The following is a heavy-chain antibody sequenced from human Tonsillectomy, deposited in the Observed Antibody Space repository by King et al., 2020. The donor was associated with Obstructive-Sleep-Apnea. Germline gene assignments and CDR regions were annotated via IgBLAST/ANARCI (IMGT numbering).Heavy chain of an antibody. D-gene: IGHD3-9*01. Sequence: TLKESGPTLVKPTQTLTLTCTFSGFSFTSSGVGVGWIREPPGKALEGLALIYWDDEKYYSPSLKSKPTITKDTSKNQGVLRMTNMDPVDTATYFCAHRPPGFDWLSYFDYWGQGTLVTVSS. CDR2: IYWDDEK. V-gene: IGHV2-5*02. CDR3: AHRPPGFDWLSYFDY. CDR1: GFSFTSSGVG. J-gene: IGHJ4*02.